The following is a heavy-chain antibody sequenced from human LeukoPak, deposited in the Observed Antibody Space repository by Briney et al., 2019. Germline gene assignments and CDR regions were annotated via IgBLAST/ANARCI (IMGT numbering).Heavy chain of an antibody. D-gene: IGHD6-13*01. J-gene: IGHJ5*02. Sequence: ASVKVSCKASGYTFTSYDINWVRQSTGQGLEWLGWMNPNTGNTGYAQKFQGRVTITRNTSISTAYMELSSLRSEDTAVYYCARGGIAFQFDPWGQGTLVTVSS. V-gene: IGHV1-8*01. CDR2: MNPNTGNT. CDR3: ARGGIAFQFDP. CDR1: GYTFTSYD.